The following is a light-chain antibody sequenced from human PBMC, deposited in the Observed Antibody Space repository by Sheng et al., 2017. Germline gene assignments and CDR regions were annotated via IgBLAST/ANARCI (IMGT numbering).Light chain of an antibody. V-gene: IGLV6-57*01. CDR2: EDK. CDR3: QSYESSVLWV. Sequence: NFMLTQPHSVSESPGKTVTISCTRSSGNIVSNFVQWYQQRPGSSPTTVIYEDKKRPSGVPDRFSGSIDSTSNSASLTISGLKTEDEAVYYCQSYESSVLWVFSGGTKLTVL. J-gene: IGLJ3*02. CDR1: SGNIVSNF.